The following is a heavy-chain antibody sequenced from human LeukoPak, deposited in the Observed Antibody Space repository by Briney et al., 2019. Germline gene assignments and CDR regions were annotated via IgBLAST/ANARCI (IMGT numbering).Heavy chain of an antibody. D-gene: IGHD1-26*01. CDR2: ISSSSSYI. CDR3: AKATSGSSSIDY. Sequence: PGGPLRLSCAASGFTFSSYSMNWVRQAPGKGLEWVSSISSSSSYIYYADSVKGRFTISRDNSKNTLYLQMNSLRVEDTAVYYCAKATSGSSSIDYWGQGTLVTVSS. CDR1: GFTFSSYS. J-gene: IGHJ4*02. V-gene: IGHV3-21*04.